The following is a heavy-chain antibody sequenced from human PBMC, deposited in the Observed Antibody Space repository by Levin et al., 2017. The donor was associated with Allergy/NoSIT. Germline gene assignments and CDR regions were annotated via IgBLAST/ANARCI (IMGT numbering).Heavy chain of an antibody. Sequence: KTSETLSLTCTVSGGSISSYYWSWIRQPPGKGLEWIGYIYYSGSTNYNPSLKSRVTISVDTSKNQFSLKLSSVTAADTAVYYCARESGGGWLAGLHWFDPWGQGTLVTVSS. J-gene: IGHJ5*02. CDR1: GGSISSYY. CDR3: ARESGGGWLAGLHWFDP. V-gene: IGHV4-59*01. CDR2: IYYSGST. D-gene: IGHD6-19*01.